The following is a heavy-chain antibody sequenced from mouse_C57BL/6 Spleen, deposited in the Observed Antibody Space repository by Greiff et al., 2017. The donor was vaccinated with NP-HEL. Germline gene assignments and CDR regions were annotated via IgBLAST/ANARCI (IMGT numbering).Heavy chain of an antibody. Sequence: QVHVKQSGAELARPGASVKLSCKASGYTFTSYGISWVKQRTGQGLEWIGEIYPRSGNTYYNEKFKGKATLTADKSSSTAYMELRSLTSDDSAVYFCARGEVIYYGNYEGAMDYWGQGTSVTVSS. CDR2: IYPRSGNT. V-gene: IGHV1-81*01. D-gene: IGHD2-1*01. CDR3: ARGEVIYYGNYEGAMDY. J-gene: IGHJ4*01. CDR1: GYTFTSYG.